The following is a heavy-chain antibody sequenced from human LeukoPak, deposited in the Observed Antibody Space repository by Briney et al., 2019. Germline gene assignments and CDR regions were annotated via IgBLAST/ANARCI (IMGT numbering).Heavy chain of an antibody. CDR3: SRSPDSDRLDY. D-gene: IGHD3-22*01. V-gene: IGHV1-18*01. CDR1: GYTFTRYG. J-gene: IGHJ4*01. CDR2: ISGSNGNT. Sequence: AASVKVSCKPSGYTFTRYGLIWVRQAPRPPLEWIGWISGSNGNTNYAQKLQGRVTMTTVTSTGTAYIALRSLRSDDPAQYYGSRSPDSDRLDYWGKGTLVTVSS.